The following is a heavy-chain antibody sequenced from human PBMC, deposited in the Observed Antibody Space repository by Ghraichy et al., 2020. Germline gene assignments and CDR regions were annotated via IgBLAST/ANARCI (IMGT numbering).Heavy chain of an antibody. J-gene: IGHJ4*02. CDR1: GGSISSGGYY. D-gene: IGHD4-17*01. V-gene: IGHV4-31*03. CDR3: ARGNYGDLNFDY. CDR2: IYYSGST. Sequence: SETLSLTCTVSGGSISSGGYYWSWIRQHPGKGLEWIGYIYYSGSTYYNPSLKSRVTISVDTSKNQFSLKLSSVTAADTAVYYCARGNYGDLNFDYWGQGTLVTVSS.